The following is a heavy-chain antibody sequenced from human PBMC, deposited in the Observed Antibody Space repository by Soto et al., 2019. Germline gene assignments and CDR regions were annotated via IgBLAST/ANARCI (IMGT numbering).Heavy chain of an antibody. Sequence: PGESLKISCKGSGYNFASYWIGWVRQMPGKGLEWMGIIYPGDSDTRYSPSFQGQVTISADKSINTAYLQWSSLEASDTAVYYCARRFATTEWFDPWGQGTLVTVSS. V-gene: IGHV5-51*01. CDR3: ARRFATTEWFDP. J-gene: IGHJ5*02. CDR1: GYNFASYW. D-gene: IGHD1-1*01. CDR2: IYPGDSDT.